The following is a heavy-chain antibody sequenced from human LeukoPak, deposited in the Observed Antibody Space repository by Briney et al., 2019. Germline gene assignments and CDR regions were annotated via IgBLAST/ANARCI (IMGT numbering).Heavy chain of an antibody. CDR1: GGSISSSTYY. Sequence: SETLSLTCTVSGGSISSSTYYWAWIRQPPGKGLEWIGSIYYSGSTYYNPSLKSRVTISVDTSKNQFSLKLSSVTAADTAVYYCARDRIAVAGTPNWFDPWGQGTLVTVSS. J-gene: IGHJ5*02. V-gene: IGHV4-39*07. CDR3: ARDRIAVAGTPNWFDP. D-gene: IGHD6-19*01. CDR2: IYYSGST.